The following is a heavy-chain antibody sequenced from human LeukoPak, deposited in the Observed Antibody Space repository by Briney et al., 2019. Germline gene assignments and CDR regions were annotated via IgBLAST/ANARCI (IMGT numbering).Heavy chain of an antibody. CDR3: ARAGLETYYGKSYFDY. Sequence: SETLSLTCTVSGGSISSSSYYWGWIRQPPGKGLEGIGSVYYSGSTYYNPSLKHRVTISVDTSKNQFSLKLSSVTAADTAVYYCARAGLETYYGKSYFDYWGQGTLVTVSS. J-gene: IGHJ4*02. CDR1: GGSISSSSYY. CDR2: VYYSGST. V-gene: IGHV4-39*01. D-gene: IGHD3-10*01.